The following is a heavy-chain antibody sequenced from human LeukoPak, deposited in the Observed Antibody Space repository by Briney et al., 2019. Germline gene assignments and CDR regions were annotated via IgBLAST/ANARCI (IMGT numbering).Heavy chain of an antibody. J-gene: IGHJ4*02. D-gene: IGHD2-2*01. Sequence: QPGGSLRLSCAASGFTFSSYAMHWVRQAPGKGLEWVSGISGSGGSTYYADSVKGRFTISRDNSKNTLYLQMNSLRAEDTAVYYCASARVQYQLLSPSDYWGQGTLVTVSS. V-gene: IGHV3-23*01. CDR2: ISGSGGST. CDR1: GFTFSSYA. CDR3: ASARVQYQLLSPSDY.